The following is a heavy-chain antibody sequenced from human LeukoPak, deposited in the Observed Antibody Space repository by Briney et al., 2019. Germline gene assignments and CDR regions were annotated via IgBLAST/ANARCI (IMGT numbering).Heavy chain of an antibody. CDR3: ARTEDHSSSSHNWFDP. CDR2: INPNSGGT. D-gene: IGHD6-6*01. V-gene: IGHV1-2*02. Sequence: ASVKVSCKASGYTFTSYYMHWVRQAPGQGLEWMGWINPNSGGTNYAQKFQGRVTMTRDTSISTAYMELSRLRSDDTAVYYCARTEDHSSSSHNWFDPWGQGTLVTVSS. J-gene: IGHJ5*02. CDR1: GYTFTSYY.